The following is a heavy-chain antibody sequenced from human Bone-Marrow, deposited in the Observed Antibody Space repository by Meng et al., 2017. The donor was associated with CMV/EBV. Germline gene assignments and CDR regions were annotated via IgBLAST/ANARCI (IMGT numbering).Heavy chain of an antibody. CDR1: GYTFTSYD. CDR2: MNAHGGGT. Sequence: ASVKVSCKASGYTFTSYDINWVRQATGQGLEWMGWMNAHGGGTAYAHKFQGRVTMTRNTSITTAYMELSSLRSEDTAVYYCAREGCSSTSCYLRGFDAFDIWGQGTMVTVSS. J-gene: IGHJ3*02. V-gene: IGHV1-8*01. D-gene: IGHD2-2*01. CDR3: AREGCSSTSCYLRGFDAFDI.